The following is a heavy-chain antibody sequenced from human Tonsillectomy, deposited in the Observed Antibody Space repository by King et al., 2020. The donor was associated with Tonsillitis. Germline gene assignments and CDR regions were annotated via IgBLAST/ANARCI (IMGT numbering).Heavy chain of an antibody. CDR3: ARDHREVGRATNWLDP. CDR2: TNPAIGDA. D-gene: IGHD1-26*01. V-gene: IGHV1-3*01. Sequence: QLVQSGPEVKKPGASVKVSCEASGYTFTKYALHWVRQAPGQRPEWMGWTNPAIGDATYSQKFQGRVTITSDTSANIVYMELSSLTSEDTAIYYCARDHREVGRATNWLDPWGQGTLVTVSS. J-gene: IGHJ5*02. CDR1: GYTFTKYA.